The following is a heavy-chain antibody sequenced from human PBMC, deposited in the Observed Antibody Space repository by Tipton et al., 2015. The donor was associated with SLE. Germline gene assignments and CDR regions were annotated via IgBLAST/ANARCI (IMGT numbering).Heavy chain of an antibody. D-gene: IGHD3-16*01. V-gene: IGHV4-38-2*01. CDR3: ARGGDGFDV. Sequence: TLSLTCAVSGYSISSGYYWGWIRQPPGKGLEWIGEIYHSGDTEYNPSLKSRVTILVDKSSNQFSLNLNSVTAADTAVYYCARGGDGFDVWGQGTMVTVSS. CDR2: IYHSGDT. CDR1: GYSISSGYY. J-gene: IGHJ3*01.